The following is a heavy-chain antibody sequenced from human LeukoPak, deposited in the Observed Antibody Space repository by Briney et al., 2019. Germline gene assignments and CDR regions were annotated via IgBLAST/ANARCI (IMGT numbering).Heavy chain of an antibody. CDR1: GFTFSNAW. V-gene: IGHV3-15*01. CDR3: YCSSTSCYTSAN. CDR2: IKSKTDGGPT. Sequence: PGGSLRLSCAASGFTFSNAWMSWVRQAPGKGLEWVGRIKSKTDGGPTDYAAPVKGRFTISRDDSKNTLYLQMNSLRAEDTAVYYCYCSSTSCYTSANWGQGTLVTVSS. J-gene: IGHJ4*02. D-gene: IGHD2-2*02.